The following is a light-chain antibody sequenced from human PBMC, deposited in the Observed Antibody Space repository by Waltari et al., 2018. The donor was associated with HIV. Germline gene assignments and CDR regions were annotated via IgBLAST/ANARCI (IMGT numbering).Light chain of an antibody. CDR3: AVWDDGLSGVV. V-gene: IGLV1-47*01. J-gene: IGLJ2*01. CDR1: SSNLGSSY. Sequence: QSVLTQSPSASGTPGQRVTISCSGSSSNLGSSYVYWYQKVPGTAPKLLIYRNYQRPSGVPDRFSGSKSGTTASLAISGLRSEDEADYYCAVWDDGLSGVVFGGGTKLTVL. CDR2: RNY.